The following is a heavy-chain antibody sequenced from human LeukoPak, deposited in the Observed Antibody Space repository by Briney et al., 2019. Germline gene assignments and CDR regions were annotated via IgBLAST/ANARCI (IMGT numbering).Heavy chain of an antibody. D-gene: IGHD5-12*01. V-gene: IGHV3-13*01. CDR2: IGTTADT. J-gene: IGHJ4*02. CDR3: ARGASGYEFDY. Sequence: GGSLRLSCAASGFTFSSYDMHWVRQSTGKSLEWVSAIGTTADTYYPDSVKGRFTISRDNAKNSLYLQMNSLRAEDTAVYYCARGASGYEFDYWGQGTLVTVSS. CDR1: GFTFSSYD.